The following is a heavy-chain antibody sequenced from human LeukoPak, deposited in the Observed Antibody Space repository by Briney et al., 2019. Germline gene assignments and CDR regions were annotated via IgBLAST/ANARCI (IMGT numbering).Heavy chain of an antibody. D-gene: IGHD2-15*01. CDR1: RFAFSDYY. CDR3: ARDWRGCSGGSCYHWFDP. CDR2: ISSSGTTI. Sequence: GGSLRLSCVASRFAFSDYYMSWIRQAPGKGLEWVSYISSSGTTIYYADSVRGRFTISRDNAKNSLYLQMNSLRAEDTAVYYCARDWRGCSGGSCYHWFDPWGQGTLVTVSS. J-gene: IGHJ5*02. V-gene: IGHV3-11*04.